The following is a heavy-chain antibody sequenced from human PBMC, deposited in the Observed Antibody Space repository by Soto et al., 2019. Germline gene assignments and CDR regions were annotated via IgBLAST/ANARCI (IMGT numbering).Heavy chain of an antibody. V-gene: IGHV3-33*01. D-gene: IGHD1-20*01. CDR1: GFTFSSYA. CDR2: IWYDGRNK. CDR3: ARDRTQSNNFLDY. J-gene: IGHJ4*02. Sequence: GGSLRLSCAASGFTFSSYAIHWVRQAPGKGLEWVAVIWYDGRNKYYADSVKGRFTISRDNSKNTLYLQMNSLRAEDTAVYYCARDRTQSNNFLDYWGQGTLVTVSS.